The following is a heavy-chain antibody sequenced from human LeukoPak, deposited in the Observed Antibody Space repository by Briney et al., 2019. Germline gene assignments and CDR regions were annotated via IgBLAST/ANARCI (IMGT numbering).Heavy chain of an antibody. D-gene: IGHD1-26*01. CDR2: ISGSSSYI. CDR1: GFTFSSYS. J-gene: IGHJ4*02. Sequence: GGSLRLSCAASGFTFSSYSMNWVRQAPGKGLEWVSCISGSSSYIYSADSVKGRFTISRHNAKNSLYLQMNSLRAEDTALYYCARRGSYQDYWGQGTLVTVSS. CDR3: ARRGSYQDY. V-gene: IGHV3-21*04.